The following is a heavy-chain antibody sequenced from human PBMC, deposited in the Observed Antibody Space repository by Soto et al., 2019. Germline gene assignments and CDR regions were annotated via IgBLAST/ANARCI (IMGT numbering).Heavy chain of an antibody. CDR2: IYYSGST. Sequence: SETLSLTCTVSGGSVSSGSYYWSWIRQPPGKGLEWIGYIYYSGSTNYNPSLKSRVTISVDTSKNQFSLKLSSVTAADTAVYYCARAVEDIVVVPAAIVGFDPWGQGTLVTVSS. D-gene: IGHD2-2*01. V-gene: IGHV4-61*01. CDR3: ARAVEDIVVVPAAIVGFDP. CDR1: GGSVSSGSYY. J-gene: IGHJ5*02.